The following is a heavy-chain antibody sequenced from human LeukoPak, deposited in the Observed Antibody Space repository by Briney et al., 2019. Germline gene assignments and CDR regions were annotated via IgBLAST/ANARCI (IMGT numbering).Heavy chain of an antibody. D-gene: IGHD6-13*01. J-gene: IGHJ6*02. CDR1: GYTFTDYY. Sequence: GATVKISCTVSGYTFTDYYIHWVQQAPGKGLEWMGLVDPEDGETIYAEKFQGRVTITADTSTDTAYMELSSLRSEDTAVYYCATGTAAVNYGMDVWGQGTTVTVSS. CDR2: VDPEDGET. CDR3: ATGTAAVNYGMDV. V-gene: IGHV1-69-2*01.